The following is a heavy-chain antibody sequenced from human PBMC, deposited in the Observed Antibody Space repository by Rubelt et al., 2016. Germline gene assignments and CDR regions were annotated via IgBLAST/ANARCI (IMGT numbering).Heavy chain of an antibody. V-gene: IGHV1-2*02. CDR2: INPNSGGT. D-gene: IGHD2-2*01. Sequence: MGWINPNSGGTNYAQKFQGRVTMTRDTSISTAYMELSRLRSDDTAGYYCARDSHIVVVPAARRWFDPWGQGTLVTVCS. J-gene: IGHJ5*02. CDR3: ARDSHIVVVPAARRWFDP.